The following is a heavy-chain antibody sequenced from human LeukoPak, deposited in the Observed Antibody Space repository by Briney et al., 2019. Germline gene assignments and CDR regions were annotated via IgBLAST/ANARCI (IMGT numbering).Heavy chain of an antibody. CDR2: IYTSGST. D-gene: IGHD2-15*01. Sequence: SETLSLTCTVSGGSISSYYWSWIRQPAGKGLEWIGRIYTSGSTNYNPSLKSRVTMSVDTSKNQFYLKLSSVTAADTAVYYCARDARGSYCSGGSCYRNYYYYGMDVWGQGTTVTVSS. CDR3: ARDARGSYCSGGSCYRNYYYYGMDV. V-gene: IGHV4-4*07. J-gene: IGHJ6*02. CDR1: GGSISSYY.